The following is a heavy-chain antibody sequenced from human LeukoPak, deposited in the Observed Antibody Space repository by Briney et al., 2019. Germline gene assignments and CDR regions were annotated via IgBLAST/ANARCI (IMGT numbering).Heavy chain of an antibody. D-gene: IGHD3-16*01. J-gene: IGHJ4*02. CDR3: ARGEYSYLDY. V-gene: IGHV3-74*01. Sequence: PGRSLRLSCAASGFTFRSYWMHWVRQAPGKGLVWVSRINSDGSSTSYADSAKGRSTISRDNAKNTLYLQMNSLRAEDTAVYYCARGEYSYLDYWGQGALVTVSS. CDR2: INSDGSST. CDR1: GFTFRSYW.